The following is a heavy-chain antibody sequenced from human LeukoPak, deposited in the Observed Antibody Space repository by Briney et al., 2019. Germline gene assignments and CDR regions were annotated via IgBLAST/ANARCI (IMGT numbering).Heavy chain of an antibody. CDR1: GFTFSSYS. CDR2: ISSNGGST. Sequence: GGSLRLSCAASGFTFSSYSMHWVRQAPGKGLEFVSAISSNGGSTYYANSVKGRFTISRDISKNTLYLQMGSLRAGDMAVYYCARVDYGSGCDSWGQGTLVTVSS. CDR3: ARVDYGSGCDS. V-gene: IGHV3-64*01. J-gene: IGHJ4*02. D-gene: IGHD6-19*01.